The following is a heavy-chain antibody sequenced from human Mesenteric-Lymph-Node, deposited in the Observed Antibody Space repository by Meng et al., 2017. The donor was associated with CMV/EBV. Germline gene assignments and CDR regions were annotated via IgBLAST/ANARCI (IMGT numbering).Heavy chain of an antibody. Sequence: GESLKISCAASGFTFSSYWMHWVRQAPGKGLVWVSRINIDGTSTTYADTVKGRFTISRDNSKNALYLQMNSLRVQDTAVYYCARAPGGDTVMVLYYNGMDVWGQGTTVTVSS. CDR2: INIDGTST. CDR3: ARAPGGDTVMVLYYNGMDV. J-gene: IGHJ6*02. CDR1: GFTFSSYW. V-gene: IGHV3-74*01. D-gene: IGHD5-18*01.